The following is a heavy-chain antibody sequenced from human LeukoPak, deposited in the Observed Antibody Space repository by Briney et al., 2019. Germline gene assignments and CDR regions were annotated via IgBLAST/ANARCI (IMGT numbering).Heavy chain of an antibody. V-gene: IGHV5-51*01. CDR3: ARQIAARSGMDV. CDR2: IYPGDSDT. J-gene: IGHJ6*02. D-gene: IGHD6-6*01. Sequence: GAAMEICCEGAGTFSTSYWIGWVRQLGGKGLEWVGIIYPGDSDTRYIPSLQAQVTISAEKSINTAYLQWSSLNASDAAMYYCARQIAARSGMDVWGQGTTVTVSS. CDR1: GTFSTSYW.